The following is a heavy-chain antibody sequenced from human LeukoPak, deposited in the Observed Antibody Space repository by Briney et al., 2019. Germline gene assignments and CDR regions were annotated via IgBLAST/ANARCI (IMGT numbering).Heavy chain of an antibody. Sequence: GGSLRLSCVASGFRFTSYSMNWVRQAPGKGLEWVSSIDIRSNYVYYADTLKGRFTISRDNAKNSLYLQMSSLRAEDTAVYYCARARGGELYLPFDYWGQGTLATVSS. J-gene: IGHJ4*02. CDR1: GFRFTSYS. CDR3: ARARGGELYLPFDY. CDR2: IDIRSNYV. D-gene: IGHD3-10*01. V-gene: IGHV3-21*01.